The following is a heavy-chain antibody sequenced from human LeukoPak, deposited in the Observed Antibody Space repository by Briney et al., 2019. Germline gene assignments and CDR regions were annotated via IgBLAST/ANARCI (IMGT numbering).Heavy chain of an antibody. CDR1: GGSMSSGSYY. CDR3: ARDGSGRRGVYYYYMDV. Sequence: PSQTLSLTCTVSGGSMSSGSYYWSWIRQPAGKGLEWIGRIYTSGSTNYNPSLKSRVTISVDTSKNQFSLKLSSVTAADTAVYYCARDGSGRRGVYYYYMDVWGKGTTVTVSS. V-gene: IGHV4-61*02. CDR2: IYTSGST. J-gene: IGHJ6*03. D-gene: IGHD3-10*01.